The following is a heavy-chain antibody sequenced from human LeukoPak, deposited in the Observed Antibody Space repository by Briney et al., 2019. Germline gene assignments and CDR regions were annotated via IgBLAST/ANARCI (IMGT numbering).Heavy chain of an antibody. CDR2: ISYDGSNK. CDR1: GFTFSSYA. CDR3: ARDWAIFGVVIMEGLDY. J-gene: IGHJ4*02. Sequence: GGSLRLSCAASGFTFSSYAMHWVRQAPGKGLEWVAVISYDGSNKYYADSVKGRFTISRDNSKNTLYLQMNSLRAEDTAVYYCARDWAIFGVVIMEGLDYWGQGTLVTVSS. D-gene: IGHD3-3*01. V-gene: IGHV3-30-3*01.